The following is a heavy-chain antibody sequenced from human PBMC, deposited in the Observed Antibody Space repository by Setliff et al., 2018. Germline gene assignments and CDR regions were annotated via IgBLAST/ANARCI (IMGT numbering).Heavy chain of an antibody. V-gene: IGHV3-7*03. CDR3: SKGEYYYDSSGWAFYYYYMDV. CDR2: IDQDAIDK. CDR1: GFTFSAYW. Sequence: GGSLRLSCTASGFTFSAYWMSWVRQAPGKGLEWVANIDQDAIDKYYVGSVKGRFTISRDNAKNSLYLQMNSLRAEDTAVYFCSKGEYYYDSSGWAFYYYYMDVWGKGTTVTVSS. J-gene: IGHJ6*03. D-gene: IGHD3-22*01.